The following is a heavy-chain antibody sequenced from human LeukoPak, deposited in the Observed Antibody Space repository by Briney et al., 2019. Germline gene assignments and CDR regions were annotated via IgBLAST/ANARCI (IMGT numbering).Heavy chain of an antibody. CDR1: GFTFSSYG. V-gene: IGHV3-30*18. CDR2: ISYDGSNK. Sequence: GRSLRLSCAASGFTFSSYGMHWVRQAPGKGLEWVAVISYDGSNKYYADSVKGRFTISRDNSKKTLYLQMNSLRAEDTAVYYCAKVAIAIDYYFDYWGQGNMVTVSS. CDR3: AKVAIAIDYYFDY. J-gene: IGHJ4*02. D-gene: IGHD6-13*01.